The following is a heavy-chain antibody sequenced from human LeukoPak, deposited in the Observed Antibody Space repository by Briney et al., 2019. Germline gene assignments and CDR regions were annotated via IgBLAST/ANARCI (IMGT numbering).Heavy chain of an antibody. V-gene: IGHV3-74*01. CDR1: GFTFSNSC. J-gene: IGHJ4*02. D-gene: IGHD3-16*02. Sequence: GGSLRLSCAASGFTFSNSCMHWVRQVPGKGLVWVSHINSDGTSTTYADSVRGRFTISRDNAKNTVYLQMNSLRAEDMAVYYCARDYSYGLDYWGQGTLVAVSS. CDR2: INSDGTST. CDR3: ARDYSYGLDY.